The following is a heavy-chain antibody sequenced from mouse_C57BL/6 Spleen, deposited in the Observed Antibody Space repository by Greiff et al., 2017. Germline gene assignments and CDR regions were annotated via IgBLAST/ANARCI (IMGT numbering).Heavy chain of an antibody. V-gene: IGHV3-1*01. CDR3: ARGGDGYYHWYFDV. CDR2: ISYSGST. CDR1: GYSITSGYD. D-gene: IGHD2-3*01. J-gene: IGHJ1*03. Sequence: EVKLMESGPGMVKPSQSLSLTCTVTGYSITSGYDWHWIRHFPGNKLEWMGYISYSGSTNYNPSLKSRITITPDTSKNHFFLKLHSVTTEDTATYYCARGGDGYYHWYFDVWGTGTTVTVSS.